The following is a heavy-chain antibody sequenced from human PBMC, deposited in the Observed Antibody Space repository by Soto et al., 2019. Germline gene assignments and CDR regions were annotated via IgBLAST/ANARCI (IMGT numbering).Heavy chain of an antibody. CDR1: GGTFTSYA. CDR3: ARARTVSTTRYYYYGMDV. Sequence: ASEKLSCKASGGTFTSYAISWVRQAPGQGLEWMGGIIPIFGTANYAQKFQGRVTITADESTSTAYMELSSLRSEDTAVYYCARARTVSTTRYYYYGMDVWGQGTTVTVSS. CDR2: IIPIFGTA. V-gene: IGHV1-69*13. J-gene: IGHJ6*02. D-gene: IGHD4-17*01.